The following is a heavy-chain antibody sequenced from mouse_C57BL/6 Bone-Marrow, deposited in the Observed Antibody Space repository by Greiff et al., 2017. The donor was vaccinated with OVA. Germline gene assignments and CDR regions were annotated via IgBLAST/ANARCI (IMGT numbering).Heavy chain of an antibody. CDR2: IYPRSGNT. J-gene: IGHJ2*01. V-gene: IGHV1-81*01. CDR1: GYTFTSYG. CDR3: ARGILLRFFDY. D-gene: IGHD1-1*01. Sequence: VMLVESGAELARPGASVKLSCKASGYTFTSYGISWVKQRTGQGLEWIGEIYPRSGNTYYNEKFKGKATLTADKSSSTAYMELRSLTSEDSAVYFCARGILLRFFDYWGQGTTLTVSS.